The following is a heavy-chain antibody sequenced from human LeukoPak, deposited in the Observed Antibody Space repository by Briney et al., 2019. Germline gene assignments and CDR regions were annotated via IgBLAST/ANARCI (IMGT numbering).Heavy chain of an antibody. CDR1: GFTFSSYA. J-gene: IGHJ4*02. CDR2: ISGSGGST. Sequence: GGSLRLSCAASGFTFSSYAMSWVRQAPGKGLEWVSAISGSGGSTYYADSVKGRFTISRDNSKSTLYLQMNSLRAKDTAVYYCAKDLAPNKITIFGVVMGYWGQGTLVTVSS. D-gene: IGHD3-3*01. V-gene: IGHV3-23*01. CDR3: AKDLAPNKITIFGVVMGY.